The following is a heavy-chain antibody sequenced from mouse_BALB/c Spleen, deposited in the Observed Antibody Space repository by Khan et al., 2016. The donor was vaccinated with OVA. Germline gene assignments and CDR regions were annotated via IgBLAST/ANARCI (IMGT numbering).Heavy chain of an antibody. V-gene: IGHV5-6*01. J-gene: IGHJ3*02. CDR3: TESAVYYGGGGFGN. D-gene: IGHD1-1*02. CDR1: GFTFSTYG. CDR2: VSTGGGYN. Sequence: EVELVESGGDLVKPGGSLKLSCAASGFTFSTYGVSWVRQTPDKRLEWVATVSTGGGYNYSPARVKGRFTISRDNAKNTLYMQMSDLNSEDTTSFYATESAVYYGGGGFGNWGQGTLVTVSA.